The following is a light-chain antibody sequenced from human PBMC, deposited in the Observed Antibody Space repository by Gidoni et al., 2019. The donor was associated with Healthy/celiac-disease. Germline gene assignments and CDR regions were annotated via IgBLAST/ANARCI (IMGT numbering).Light chain of an antibody. V-gene: IGLV3-1*01. CDR1: KLGDKY. J-gene: IGLJ2*01. CDR2: QDS. Sequence: SSELPQPPSVSASPGQTASITCSGDKLGDKYACWYQQKPGQSPVLVIYQDSKRPSGIPERFSGSNSGNTATLTISGTQAMDEADYYCQAWDSSTAVVFGGGTKLTVL. CDR3: QAWDSSTAVV.